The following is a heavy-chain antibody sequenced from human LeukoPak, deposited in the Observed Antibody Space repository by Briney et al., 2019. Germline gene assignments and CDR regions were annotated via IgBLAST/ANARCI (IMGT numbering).Heavy chain of an antibody. CDR2: ISPPGGGT. CDR1: GLTFSSYN. CDR3: ARDLAWGAFDY. D-gene: IGHD7-27*01. J-gene: IGHJ4*02. V-gene: IGHV3-23*01. Sequence: GGSLRLSCAASGLTFSSYNMNWVRQAPGKGLKWLSGISPPGGGTYYADSVKGRFTISRDASKNTLSLQMNSLRVEDTGTYYCARDLAWGAFDYWGQGILVTVSS.